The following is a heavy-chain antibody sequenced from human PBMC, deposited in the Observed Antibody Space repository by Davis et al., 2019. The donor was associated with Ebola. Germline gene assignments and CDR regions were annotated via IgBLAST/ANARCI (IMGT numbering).Heavy chain of an antibody. J-gene: IGHJ4*02. CDR3: ASHIPIQGIAAAGTYS. CDR2: INPNSGGT. D-gene: IGHD6-13*01. CDR1: GYTFTGYY. V-gene: IGHV1-2*06. Sequence: ASVKVSCKASGYTFTGYYMHWVRQAPGQGLEWMGRINPNSGGTNYAQKFQGRVTMTRDTSISTAYMELSRLRSDDTAVYYCASHIPIQGIAAAGTYSWGQGTLVTVSS.